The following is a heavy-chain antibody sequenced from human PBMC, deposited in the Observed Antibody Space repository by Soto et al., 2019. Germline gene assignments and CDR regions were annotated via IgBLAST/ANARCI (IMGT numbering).Heavy chain of an antibody. CDR3: AKARITMIVVVITPYFDY. D-gene: IGHD3-22*01. Sequence: PGGSLRLSCAASGFTFSSYAMSWVRQAPGKGLEWVSAISGSGGSTYYADSVKGRFTISRDNSKNTLYLQMNSLRAEDTAVYYCAKARITMIVVVITPYFDYWGQGTLVTVS. CDR1: GFTFSSYA. CDR2: ISGSGGST. J-gene: IGHJ4*02. V-gene: IGHV3-23*01.